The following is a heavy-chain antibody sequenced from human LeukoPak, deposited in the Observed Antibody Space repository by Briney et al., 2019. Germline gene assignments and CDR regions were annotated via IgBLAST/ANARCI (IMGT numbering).Heavy chain of an antibody. CDR3: ARDRIPKIKVDAFDI. CDR2: ISGSGGTT. J-gene: IGHJ3*02. D-gene: IGHD2-21*01. CDR1: GFTFSNFA. V-gene: IGHV3-23*01. Sequence: PGGSLRLSCTASGFTFSNFAMSWVRQAPGKGLEWVSCISGSGGTTYYADSVKGRFIISRDNSKTTLYLQMNSLRDEDTAVYYCARDRIPKIKVDAFDIWGHGTMVTVSS.